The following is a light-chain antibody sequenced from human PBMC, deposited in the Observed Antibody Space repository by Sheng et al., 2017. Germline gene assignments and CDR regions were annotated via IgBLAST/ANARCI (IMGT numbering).Light chain of an antibody. Sequence: SYELTQPPSVSVSPGQTASITCSGDNLGDKYACWYQQRPGQSPVLVIYQDTERPSGIPERFSGSNSGNTATLTISRVEAGDEADYYCQVWDTTSDHYYVFGSGTKVTVL. J-gene: IGLJ1*01. CDR1: NLGDKY. CDR3: QVWDTTSDHYYV. CDR2: QDT. V-gene: IGLV3-1*01.